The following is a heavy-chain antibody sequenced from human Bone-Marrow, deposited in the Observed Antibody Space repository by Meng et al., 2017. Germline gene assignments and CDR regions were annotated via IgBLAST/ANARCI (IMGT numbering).Heavy chain of an antibody. Sequence: GESLKISCAASGFTLSTYWMHWVRQAPGKGLVWVSRINSDGSDTSYADSVKGRFTISRDNAKNTLYLQMNSLRAEDTAVYYCARVGYYDSSNYYAYFQHWGQGNRVTCSS. J-gene: IGHJ1*01. V-gene: IGHV3-74*01. CDR1: GFTLSTYW. CDR2: INSDGSDT. CDR3: ARVGYYDSSNYYAYFQH. D-gene: IGHD3-22*01.